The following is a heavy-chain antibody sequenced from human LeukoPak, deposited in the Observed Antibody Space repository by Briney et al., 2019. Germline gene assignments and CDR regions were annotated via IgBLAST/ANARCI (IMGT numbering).Heavy chain of an antibody. Sequence: SETLSLTCTVSGGSISSDYCSWIRHPPRKGLEWIGYMDDSGSTNYNPSLTSRVTISEDTSKNQLSLKLGSVTAADTAVYYCARDSSGSGGAFQYWGEGTPVTVSS. D-gene: IGHD6-19*01. CDR2: MDDSGST. CDR3: ARDSSGSGGAFQY. J-gene: IGHJ4*02. CDR1: GGSISSDY. V-gene: IGHV4-59*12.